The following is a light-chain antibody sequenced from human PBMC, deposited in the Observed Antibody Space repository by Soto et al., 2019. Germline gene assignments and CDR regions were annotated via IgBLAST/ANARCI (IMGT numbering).Light chain of an antibody. CDR3: HQYNNWSRT. J-gene: IGKJ3*01. Sequence: EIVMTQSPATLSVSPGERATLSCRASQSVSTKLAWYQHKPGQAPRLLIYGASTRATGIPARFSASGSGTAFTLTISSLQSEDFAVYYCHQYNNWSRTFGPGTKMEIK. CDR1: QSVSTK. V-gene: IGKV3-15*01. CDR2: GAS.